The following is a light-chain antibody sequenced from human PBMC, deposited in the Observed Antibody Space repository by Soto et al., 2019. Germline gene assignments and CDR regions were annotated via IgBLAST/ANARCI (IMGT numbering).Light chain of an antibody. CDR3: QQYGSSPPYT. V-gene: IGKV3-20*01. CDR1: QSVSGSY. Sequence: EIVLTQSPGTLSLSPGERATLSCRASQSVSGSYLAWYQQKPGQSPRLLIYGSSDRATGIPDRFSGSGSGTDFTLTISRVEPEDFAVYYCQQYGSSPPYTFGQVTKLEIK. CDR2: GSS. J-gene: IGKJ2*01.